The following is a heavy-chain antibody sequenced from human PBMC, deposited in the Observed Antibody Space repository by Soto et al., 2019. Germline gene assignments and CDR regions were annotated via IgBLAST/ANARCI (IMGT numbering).Heavy chain of an antibody. CDR3: ARVVTMIVTDAFDI. D-gene: IGHD3-22*01. CDR2: IYYSGST. Sequence: QVQLQESGPGLVKPSETLSLTCTVSGGSISSYYWSWIRQPPGKGLEWIGYIYYSGSTNYNPSLKSRVTIAVDTSKNQFSLKLSSVTAADTAVYYWARVVTMIVTDAFDIWGQGKMVTVSS. V-gene: IGHV4-59*01. J-gene: IGHJ3*02. CDR1: GGSISSYY.